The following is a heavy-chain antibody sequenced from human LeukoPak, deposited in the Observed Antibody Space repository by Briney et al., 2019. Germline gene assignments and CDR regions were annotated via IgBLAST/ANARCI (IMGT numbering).Heavy chain of an antibody. Sequence: GRSLRLSRAASGFTFSSYGMHWVRQAPGKGLEWVAVISYDGSNKYYADSVKGRFTISRDNSKNTLYLQMNSLRAEDTAVYYCAKDQYSSSDGMDVWGQGTTVTVSS. V-gene: IGHV3-30*18. D-gene: IGHD6-6*01. CDR1: GFTFSSYG. CDR2: ISYDGSNK. CDR3: AKDQYSSSDGMDV. J-gene: IGHJ6*02.